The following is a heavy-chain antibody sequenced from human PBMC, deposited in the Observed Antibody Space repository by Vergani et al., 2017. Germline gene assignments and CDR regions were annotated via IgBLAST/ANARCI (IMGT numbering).Heavy chain of an antibody. V-gene: IGHV4-59*01. D-gene: IGHD3-3*01. CDR2: IYYSGST. J-gene: IGHJ5*02. CDR1: GGSISSYY. Sequence: QVQLQESGPGLVKPSETLSLTCTVSGGSISSYYWSWIRQPPGKGLEWIGYIYYSGSTNYNPSLKSRVTISVDTSKNQFSLKLSSVTAADTAVYYCAGVVSCGVVRVGWFDPWGQGTLVTVSS. CDR3: AGVVSCGVVRVGWFDP.